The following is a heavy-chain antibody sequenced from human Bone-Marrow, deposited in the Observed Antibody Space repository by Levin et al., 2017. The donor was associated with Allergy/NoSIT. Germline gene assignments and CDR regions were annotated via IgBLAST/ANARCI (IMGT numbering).Heavy chain of an antibody. CDR3: ARDPTGYDDAFDI. V-gene: IGHV1-46*01. CDR1: GYTFTSYY. CDR2: INPSSGTA. J-gene: IGHJ3*02. D-gene: IGHD3-9*01. Sequence: GASVKVSCKASGYTFTSYYMHWVRQAPGQGLEWMAMINPSSGTASYAQKFQGRVTVTRDTSTTTVYMDLWSLRSEDTAVYYCARDPTGYDDAFDIWGQGTMVTVSS.